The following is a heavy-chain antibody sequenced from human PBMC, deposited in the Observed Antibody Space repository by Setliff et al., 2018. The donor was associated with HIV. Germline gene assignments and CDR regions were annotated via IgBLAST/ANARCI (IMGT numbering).Heavy chain of an antibody. V-gene: IGHV4-39*02. Sequence: SETLSLTCTVSGASINSGYDYWVWIRQPPGKGLQWIGSIYNSASTYYSPSLKRRVIMSVDTSKNRFSLGLSSVSAADTAVYYCARTSYNFWGGPDSWGQGTLVTVSS. CDR3: ARTSYNFWGGPDS. D-gene: IGHD3-3*01. CDR2: IYNSAST. J-gene: IGHJ4*02. CDR1: GASINSGYDY.